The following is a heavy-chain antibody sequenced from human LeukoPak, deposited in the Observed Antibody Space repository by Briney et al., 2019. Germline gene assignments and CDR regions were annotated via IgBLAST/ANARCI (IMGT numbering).Heavy chain of an antibody. D-gene: IGHD2-15*01. CDR2: FDPEDGET. J-gene: IGHJ6*02. CDR1: GYTLTELS. Sequence: ASVKVSCKVSGYTLTELSMHWVRQAPGKGLEWMGGFDPEDGETIYAQKFQGRVTMTEDTSTDTAYMELSSLRSEDTAVYYCAREGYCSGGSCYPRAYYYYGMDVWGQGTTVTVSS. V-gene: IGHV1-24*01. CDR3: AREGYCSGGSCYPRAYYYYGMDV.